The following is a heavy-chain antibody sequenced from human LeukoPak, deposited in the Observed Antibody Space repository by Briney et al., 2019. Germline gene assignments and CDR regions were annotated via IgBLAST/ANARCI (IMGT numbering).Heavy chain of an antibody. CDR1: GYTFTSYD. CDR3: AREEYNWNDVEARRFDY. CDR2: MNPNSGNT. D-gene: IGHD1-1*01. V-gene: IGHV1-8*01. J-gene: IGHJ4*02. Sequence: ASVKVSCKASGYTFTSYDINWVRQATGQGLEWMGWMNPNSGNTGYAQKFQGRVTMTRNTSISTAYMELSSLRSDDTAVYYCAREEYNWNDVEARRFDYWGQGTLVTVSS.